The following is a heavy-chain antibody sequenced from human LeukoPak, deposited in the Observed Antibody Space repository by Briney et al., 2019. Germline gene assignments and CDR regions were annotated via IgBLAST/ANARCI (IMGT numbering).Heavy chain of an antibody. Sequence: GRSLRLSCAASGFTFSSYGMHWVRQAPGKGLEWVALIWYDGSNKYYADSVKGRFTISRDNSKNTLYLQMNSLRAEDTAEYYCARGSSYYEGSGYYYAFDHWGQGTLVTVSS. CDR3: ARGSSYYEGSGYYYAFDH. CDR1: GFTFSSYG. V-gene: IGHV3-33*01. J-gene: IGHJ4*02. CDR2: IWYDGSNK. D-gene: IGHD3-22*01.